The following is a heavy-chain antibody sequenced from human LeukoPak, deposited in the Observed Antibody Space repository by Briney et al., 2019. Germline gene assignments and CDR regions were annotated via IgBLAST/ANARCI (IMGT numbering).Heavy chain of an antibody. V-gene: IGHV1-2*02. CDR1: GYTFTGYY. Sequence: ASVKVCCKASGYTFTGYYMHWVRQAPGQGLEWMGWINPNSGGTNYAQKFQGRVTMTRDTSISTAYMELSRLRSDDTAVYYCARTGSIRQQLEYWGQGTLVTVSS. J-gene: IGHJ4*02. D-gene: IGHD6-13*01. CDR2: INPNSGGT. CDR3: ARTGSIRQQLEY.